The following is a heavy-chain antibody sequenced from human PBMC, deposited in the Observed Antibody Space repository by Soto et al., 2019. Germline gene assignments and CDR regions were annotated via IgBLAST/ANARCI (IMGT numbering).Heavy chain of an antibody. CDR2: ISYSGTT. D-gene: IGHD1-26*01. CDR3: ARQKLDVPAFFDS. Sequence: QRQLQESGPGLVKPSETLSLTCTVSGGSISNNNYYWGWVRQPPGKGLEWIGSISYSGTTYYNPSLKSLLTKSVDTSRNQFSLRLTSVTAADTAVYYCARQKLDVPAFFDSWGQGILVTVSS. CDR1: GGSISNNNYY. V-gene: IGHV4-39*01. J-gene: IGHJ4*02.